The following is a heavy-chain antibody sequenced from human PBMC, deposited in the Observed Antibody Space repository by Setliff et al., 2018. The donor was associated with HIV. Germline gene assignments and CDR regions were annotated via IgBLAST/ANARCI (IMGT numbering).Heavy chain of an antibody. J-gene: IGHJ4*02. D-gene: IGHD3-10*01. V-gene: IGHV3-15*01. Sequence: KPGGSLRLSCAVSGITFGNAWMSWVRQAPRKGLEWVGRINSKADGGATDYAAPVKGRFSISRDDSKNMLYLQMNILETEDTAVYYCTTDLIIRGVIIDGALRWGQGTLVTVSS. CDR2: INSKADGGAT. CDR3: TTDLIIRGVIIDGALR. CDR1: GITFGNAW.